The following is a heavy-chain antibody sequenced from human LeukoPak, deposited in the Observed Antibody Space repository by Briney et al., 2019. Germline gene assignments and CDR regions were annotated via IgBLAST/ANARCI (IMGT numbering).Heavy chain of an antibody. D-gene: IGHD2-2*01. CDR3: ARGYCSSTSCYLSYYYYGMDV. CDR2: INPSGGST. CDR1: GYTFTSYY. J-gene: IGHJ6*04. V-gene: IGHV1-46*01. Sequence: ASVKVSCKASGYTFTSYYMHWVRQAPGQGLEWMGIINPSGGSTSYAQKFQGRVTMTRDTSTSTVYMELSSLGSEDTAVYYCARGYCSSTSCYLSYYYYGMDVWGKGTTVTVSS.